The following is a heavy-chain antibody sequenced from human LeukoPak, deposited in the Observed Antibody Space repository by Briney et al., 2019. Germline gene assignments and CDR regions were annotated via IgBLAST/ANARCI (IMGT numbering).Heavy chain of an antibody. Sequence: NPSETLSLTCNVSNFSISSSSYYWRWIRQPPGKGLEWIGSIYYTGSTYYNPSLNSRVTMSVDTSNNKFSLRLSSVTAADTAVYFCVRDRWRSNRFRDFGGQGTLVSVSS. J-gene: IGHJ4*02. CDR2: IYYTGST. D-gene: IGHD1-14*01. CDR1: NFSISSSSYY. CDR3: VRDRWRSNRFRDF. V-gene: IGHV4-39*07.